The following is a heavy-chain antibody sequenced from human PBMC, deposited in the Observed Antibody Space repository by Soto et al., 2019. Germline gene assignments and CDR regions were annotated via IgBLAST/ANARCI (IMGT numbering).Heavy chain of an antibody. V-gene: IGHV4-30-2*01. CDR1: GGSISSGGYS. CDR3: AGGPGVARNY. Sequence: QLQLQESGSGLVKPSQTLSLTCAVSGGSISSGGYSWSWLRQPPGKGLEWIGYIYHSGSTYYNPSLKSRVTLSVARSKNQFSLKLSSVTVADTDVYYCAGGPGVARNYWGQGTLVTLSS. J-gene: IGHJ4*02. CDR2: IYHSGST. D-gene: IGHD5-12*01.